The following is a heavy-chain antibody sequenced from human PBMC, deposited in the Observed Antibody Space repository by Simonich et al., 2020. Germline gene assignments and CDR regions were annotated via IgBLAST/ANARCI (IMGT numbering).Heavy chain of an antibody. Sequence: EVQLVESGGGLVKPGGSLRLSCAASGFTFSSYSMNWVRQAPAKGREWVSSIGVSSSYIYYADSVKGRFTISRDNAKNSLYLQMNSLRAEDTAVYYCARDAAGDYWGQGTLVTVSS. CDR1: GFTFSSYS. CDR2: IGVSSSYI. V-gene: IGHV3-21*01. J-gene: IGHJ4*02. CDR3: ARDAAGDY. D-gene: IGHD6-13*01.